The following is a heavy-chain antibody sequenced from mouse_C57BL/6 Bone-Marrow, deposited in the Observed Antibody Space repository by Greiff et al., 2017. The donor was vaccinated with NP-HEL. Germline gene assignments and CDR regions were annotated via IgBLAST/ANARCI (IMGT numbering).Heavy chain of an antibody. CDR2: IDPNSGGT. Sequence: QVQLKQPGAELVKPGASVKLSCKASGYTFTSYWMHWVKQRPGRGLEWIGRIDPNSGGTKYNEKFKSKATLTVDKPSSTAYMQLSSLTSEDSAVYYCANYYGSSYWYFDVWGTGTTVTVSS. D-gene: IGHD1-1*01. CDR1: GYTFTSYW. V-gene: IGHV1-72*01. CDR3: ANYYGSSYWYFDV. J-gene: IGHJ1*03.